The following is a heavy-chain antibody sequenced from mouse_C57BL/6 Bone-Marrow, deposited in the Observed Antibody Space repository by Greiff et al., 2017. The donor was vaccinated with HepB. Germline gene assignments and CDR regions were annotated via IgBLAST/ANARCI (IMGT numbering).Heavy chain of an antibody. J-gene: IGHJ4*01. CDR2: IDPETGGT. V-gene: IGHV1-15*01. CDR1: GYTFTDYE. Sequence: QVQLKESGAELVRPGASVTLSCKASGYTFTDYEMHWVKQTPVHGLEWIGAIDPETGGTAYNQKFKGKAILTADKSSSTAYMELRSLTSEDSAVYYCTRVTTVGRRTYYAMDYWGQGTSVTVSS. CDR3: TRVTTVGRRTYYAMDY. D-gene: IGHD1-1*01.